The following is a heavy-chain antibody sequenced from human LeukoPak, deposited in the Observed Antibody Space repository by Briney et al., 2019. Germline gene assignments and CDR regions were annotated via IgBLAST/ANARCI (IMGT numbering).Heavy chain of an antibody. CDR3: ARPLTISGPSSGMDV. Sequence: GESLKISCKGSGYSFTSYWISWVRQMPGKGLEWMGRIDPSDSYTNYSPSFQGHVTISADKSISTAYLQWSSLKASDTAMYYCARPLTISGPSSGMDVWGQGTTVTVSS. J-gene: IGHJ6*02. CDR1: GYSFTSYW. D-gene: IGHD3-3*01. V-gene: IGHV5-10-1*01. CDR2: IDPSDSYT.